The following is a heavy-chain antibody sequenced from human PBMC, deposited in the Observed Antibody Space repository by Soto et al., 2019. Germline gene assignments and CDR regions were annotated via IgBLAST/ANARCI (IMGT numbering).Heavy chain of an antibody. CDR1: GYSFTSYW. CDR2: IYPGDSDT. J-gene: IGHJ6*02. CDR3: ARQAYCGGDCNSDYYYYYGMDV. Sequence: GDSLKISCKGSGYSFTSYWIGWVRQMPGKGLEWMGIIYPGDSDTRYSPSFQGQVTISADKSISTAYLQWSSLKASDTAMYYCARQAYCGGDCNSDYYYYYGMDVWGQGTTVTVSS. D-gene: IGHD2-21*02. V-gene: IGHV5-51*01.